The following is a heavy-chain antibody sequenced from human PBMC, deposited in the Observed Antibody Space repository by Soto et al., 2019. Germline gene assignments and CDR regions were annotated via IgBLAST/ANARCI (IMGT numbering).Heavy chain of an antibody. CDR1: GGSISSGGYY. D-gene: IGHD6-6*01. Sequence: SETLSLTCTVSGGSISSGGYYWSWIRQHPGKGLEWIGYIYYSGSTYYNPSLKSRVTISVDTSKNQFSLKLSSVTAADTAVYYCEIESYSSSSFGWFDPWGQGTLVNVSS. CDR2: IYYSGST. V-gene: IGHV4-31*03. J-gene: IGHJ5*02. CDR3: EIESYSSSSFGWFDP.